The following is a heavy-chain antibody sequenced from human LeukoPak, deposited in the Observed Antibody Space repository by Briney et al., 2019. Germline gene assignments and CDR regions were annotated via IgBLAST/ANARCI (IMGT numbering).Heavy chain of an antibody. CDR3: ARDISGVGMDV. D-gene: IGHD2-21*01. Sequence: GSLRLSCAASGFTVSTNYMSWVRQAPGKGLEWIGSIYYSGSTYYNPSLKSRVTISVDTSKNQFSLKLSSVTAADTAVYYCARDISGVGMDVWGQGTTVTVSS. CDR1: GFTVSTNY. J-gene: IGHJ6*02. CDR2: IYYSGST. V-gene: IGHV4-59*05.